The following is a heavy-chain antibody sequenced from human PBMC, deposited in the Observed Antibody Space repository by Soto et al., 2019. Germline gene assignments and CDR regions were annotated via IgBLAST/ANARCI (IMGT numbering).Heavy chain of an antibody. CDR2: IKSKTDGGTT. V-gene: IGHV3-15*01. CDR1: GFTFTNAW. CDR3: TTDPLQYQNYYYDGMDV. Sequence: PGGSLRLSCAASGFTFTNAWMSWVRQAPGKGLEWVGRIKSKTDGGTTEYAAPVKGRFTISRDDSKNTLYLQMNSLKTEDTAVYYCTTDPLQYQNYYYDGMDVWGQGTTVTVS. D-gene: IGHD4-4*01. J-gene: IGHJ6*02.